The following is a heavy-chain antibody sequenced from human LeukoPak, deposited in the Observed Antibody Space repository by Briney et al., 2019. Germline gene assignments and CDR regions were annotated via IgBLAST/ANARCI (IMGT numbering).Heavy chain of an antibody. CDR1: GFSFSIYW. D-gene: IGHD3-22*01. J-gene: IGHJ4*02. CDR2: IRPDGSEK. V-gene: IGHV3-7*01. CDR3: ARASDSSGYYDY. Sequence: GGSLRLSCAASGFSFSIYWMTWVRQAPGKGLEWVANIRPDGSEKYYADSVRGRFTISRDNAKNTLYLQMNSLRAEDAAVYYCARASDSSGYYDYWGQGTLVTVSS.